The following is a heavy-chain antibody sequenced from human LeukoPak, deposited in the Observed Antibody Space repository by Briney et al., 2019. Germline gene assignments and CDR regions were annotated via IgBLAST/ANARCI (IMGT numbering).Heavy chain of an antibody. CDR2: MYYSGTT. J-gene: IGHJ4*02. CDR3: AATHSSGADFDY. CDR1: GASVNSGSHY. Sequence: PSETLSLTCTVSGASVNSGSHYWSWFRQPPGKGLEWIGYMYYSGTTNYNPSLKSRVTMSVDTSKNHFSLKMNSLTAADTAAYYCAATHSSGADFDYWGQGTLVTVSS. D-gene: IGHD3-22*01. V-gene: IGHV4-61*03.